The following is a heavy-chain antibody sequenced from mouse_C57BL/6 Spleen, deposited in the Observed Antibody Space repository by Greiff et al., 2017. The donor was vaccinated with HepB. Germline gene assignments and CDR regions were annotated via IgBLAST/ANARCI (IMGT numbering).Heavy chain of an antibody. J-gene: IGHJ3*01. CDR3: ARGDSSGYVAWFAY. D-gene: IGHD3-2*02. CDR1: GYSFTSYY. CDR2: IYPGSGNT. V-gene: IGHV1-66*01. Sequence: QVQLQQSGPELVKPGASVKISCKASGYSFTSYYIHWVKQRPGQGLEWIGWIYPGSGNTKYNEKFKGKATLTADTSSSTAYMQLSSLTSEDSAVYYCARGDSSGYVAWFAYWGQGTLVTVSA.